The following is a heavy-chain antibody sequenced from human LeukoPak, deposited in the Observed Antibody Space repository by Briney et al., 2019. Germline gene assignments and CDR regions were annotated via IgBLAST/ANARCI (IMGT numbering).Heavy chain of an antibody. V-gene: IGHV4-39*07. CDR3: AGQPPYSSSWYFDY. CDR2: IFYSGST. Sequence: SETLSLTCTVSSGSISTSNYYWGWVRQPPGKALEWIGNIFYSGSTYYSPSLKSRVTISLDTSRNQFSLKLNSVTAADTAVYYCAGQPPYSSSWYFDYWGQGTLVTVSS. J-gene: IGHJ4*02. D-gene: IGHD6-13*01. CDR1: SGSISTSNYY.